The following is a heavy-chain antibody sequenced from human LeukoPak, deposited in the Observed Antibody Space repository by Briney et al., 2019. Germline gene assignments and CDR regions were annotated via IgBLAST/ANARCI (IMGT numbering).Heavy chain of an antibody. J-gene: IGHJ4*02. V-gene: IGHV4-61*05. CDR1: GGSISSSTYY. D-gene: IGHD3-22*01. CDR2: IYFSGGT. CDR3: ARLGEYDSSAD. Sequence: SETLSLTCTVSGGSISSSTYYWGWIRQPPGKGLEWIGYIYFSGGTNYNPSLKSRVTISVDTSKNQFSLKLTSVTASDTAVYYCARLGEYDSSADWGRGSLVTVSS.